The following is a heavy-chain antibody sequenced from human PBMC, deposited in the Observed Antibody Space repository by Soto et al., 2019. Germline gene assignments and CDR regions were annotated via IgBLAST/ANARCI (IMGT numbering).Heavy chain of an antibody. CDR1: GFTVSSNY. CDR3: ARAGAAAGIVEQYYYYGMDV. D-gene: IGHD6-13*01. CDR2: IYSGGST. Sequence: GGSLRLSCAASGFTVSSNYMSWVRQAPGKGLEWVSVIYSGGSTYYADSVKGRFTISRDNSKNTLYLQMNSLRAEDTAVYYCARAGAAAGIVEQYYYYGMDVWGQGTTVTVSS. J-gene: IGHJ6*02. V-gene: IGHV3-53*01.